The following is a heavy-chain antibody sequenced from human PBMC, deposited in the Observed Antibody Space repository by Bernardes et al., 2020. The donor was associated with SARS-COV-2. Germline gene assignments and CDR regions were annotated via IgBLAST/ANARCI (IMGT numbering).Heavy chain of an antibody. V-gene: IGHV4-34*01. J-gene: IGHJ6*02. CDR1: GGSFSGYY. CDR3: ASSPYYYYGMDV. CDR2: INHSGST. Sequence: SETLSLTCAVYGGSFSGYYWSWIRQPPGKGLEWIGEINHSGSTNYNPSLKSRVTMSVDTSKNQFSLKLRSVTAADTAIYYCASSPYYYYGMDVWGQGTTVTVSS.